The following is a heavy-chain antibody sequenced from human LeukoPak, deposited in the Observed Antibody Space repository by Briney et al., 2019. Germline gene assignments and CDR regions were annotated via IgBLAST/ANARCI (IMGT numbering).Heavy chain of an antibody. CDR1: GFTFSDYY. D-gene: IGHD3-3*01. J-gene: IGHJ4*02. V-gene: IGHV3-11*01. CDR2: ISSSGNTI. Sequence: PGGSLRLSCAASGFTFSDYYMTWIRQAPGKGLEWVSYISSSGNTIYYADSVKGRFTISRDNAKNSLFLQMNSLRAEDTAVYYCARDSAPRRSERVVITSLDSWGQGTLVTVSS. CDR3: ARDSAPRRSERVVITSLDS.